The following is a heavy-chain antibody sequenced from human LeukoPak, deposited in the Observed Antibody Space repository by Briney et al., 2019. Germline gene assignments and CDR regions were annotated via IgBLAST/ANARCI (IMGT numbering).Heavy chain of an antibody. Sequence: PGGSRRLSCAASGFTFNNAWMSWVRQAPGKGLEWVGLIKSRGGGGTTDYAAPVKGRFTISRDDSKSTIYLQMNSLKTEDTAVYYCSWSLTTWLVLGYWGQGTLVTVSS. J-gene: IGHJ4*02. D-gene: IGHD5-24*01. CDR2: IKSRGGGGTT. V-gene: IGHV3-15*01. CDR1: GFTFNNAW. CDR3: SWSLTTWLVLGY.